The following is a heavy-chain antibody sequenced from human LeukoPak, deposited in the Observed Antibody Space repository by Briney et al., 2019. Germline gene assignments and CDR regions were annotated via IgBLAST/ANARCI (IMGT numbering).Heavy chain of an antibody. CDR3: ARLDTKGYSFDY. CDR2: ISAYNGNT. Sequence: GASVKVSCKASGYNLTTYSVNWVRQAPGQGLEWMGWISAYNGNTNYAQKLQGRVTMTTDTSTSTAYMELRSLRSDDTAVYYCARLDTKGYSFDYWGQGTLVTVSS. J-gene: IGHJ4*02. CDR1: GYNLTTYS. V-gene: IGHV1-18*01. D-gene: IGHD5-18*01.